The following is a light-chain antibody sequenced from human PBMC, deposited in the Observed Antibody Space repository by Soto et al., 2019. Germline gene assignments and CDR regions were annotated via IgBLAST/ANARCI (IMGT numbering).Light chain of an antibody. CDR1: SSDVGGYNF. CDR3: CSYARSYTWV. Sequence: QSALTQPRSVSGSPGQSVTISCTGTSSDVGGYNFVSWYQQHPGKAPKLMIYEVSKRPSGVPDRFSGSKSGNTASLTISGLKAEDEADYYCCSYARSYTWVFGGGPSSPS. J-gene: IGLJ3*02. V-gene: IGLV2-11*01. CDR2: EVS.